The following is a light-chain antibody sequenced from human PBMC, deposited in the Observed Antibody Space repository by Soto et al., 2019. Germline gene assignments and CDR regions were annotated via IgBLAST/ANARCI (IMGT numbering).Light chain of an antibody. V-gene: IGLV2-14*01. CDR3: TTDTSSTTPYV. CDR2: DVS. CDR1: SSDIGGYNY. J-gene: IGLJ1*01. Sequence: QSALTQPASVSGSPGQSITISCTGTSSDIGGYNYVSWYQHHPGRAPKLLIYDVSNRPSGISDRFSGSKSANTASLTISGLQAEDEADYYCTTDTSSTTPYVFGTGTKVTVL.